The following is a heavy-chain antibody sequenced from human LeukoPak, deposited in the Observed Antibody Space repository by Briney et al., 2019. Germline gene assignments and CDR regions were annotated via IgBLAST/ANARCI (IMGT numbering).Heavy chain of an antibody. CDR2: ISGNGGST. CDR3: ARDHSPDILTGYYDY. J-gene: IGHJ4*02. Sequence: GGSLRLSCAASGFTFSSYAMHWVRQAPGKGLEYVSAISGNGGSTYYANSVKGRFTISRDNSRNTLYLQMGSLRAEDMAVYYCARDHSPDILTGYYDYWGQGTLVTVSS. CDR1: GFTFSSYA. D-gene: IGHD3-9*01. V-gene: IGHV3-64*01.